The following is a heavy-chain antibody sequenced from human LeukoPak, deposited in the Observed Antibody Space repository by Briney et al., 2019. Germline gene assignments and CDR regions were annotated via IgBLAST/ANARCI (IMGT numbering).Heavy chain of an antibody. Sequence: GGSLRLSCAASGFTVSNSWMFWVRQAPGKGLMYVSEINNDGNRIRYVDSVKSRFTISRDGAKNTLFLQMNSLRDDDTAMYYCARGGLPGGFDYWGQGILVTVSS. V-gene: IGHV3-74*01. CDR3: ARGGLPGGFDY. CDR1: GFTVSNSW. CDR2: INNDGNRI. D-gene: IGHD7-27*01. J-gene: IGHJ4*02.